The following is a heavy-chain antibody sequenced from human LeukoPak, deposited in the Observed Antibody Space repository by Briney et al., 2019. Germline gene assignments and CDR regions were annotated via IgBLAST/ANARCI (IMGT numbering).Heavy chain of an antibody. CDR1: GGSMIHSY. V-gene: IGHV4-59*01. Sequence: SETLSLTCVVSGGSMIHSYWSWIRQSPGRGLEWMGLILNTGATHDNPSLVSRVTMSVDTSKNQFSLKLTSVTAADTAAYFCARGRYYNNGYPFFDTWGQGILVTVSS. CDR3: ARGRYYNNGYPFFDT. J-gene: IGHJ4*02. D-gene: IGHD5-18*01. CDR2: ILNTGAT.